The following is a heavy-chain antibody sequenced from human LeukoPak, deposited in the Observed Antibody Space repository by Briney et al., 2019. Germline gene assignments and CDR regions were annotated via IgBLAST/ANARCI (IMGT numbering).Heavy chain of an antibody. D-gene: IGHD3-16*01. CDR3: ARGPDGITSDY. CDR1: GGSISSGSYY. J-gene: IGHJ4*02. V-gene: IGHV4-61*02. Sequence: PSETLSLTCTVSGGSISSGSYYWSWIRQPAGKGLEWVGRISTTGSTNCNPSPKSRVTISLDTSKNQFSLKLSSVTTADTAVYSCARGPDGITSDYWGQGTLVTVSS. CDR2: ISTTGST.